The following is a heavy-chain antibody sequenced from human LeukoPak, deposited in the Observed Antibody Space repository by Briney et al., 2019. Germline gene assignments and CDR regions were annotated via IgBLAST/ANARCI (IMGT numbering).Heavy chain of an antibody. Sequence: GAALQSSCKASGXSFTSYWIGLVRQMPGKGVECMGVTYPGDCDTRYSPSFQAQVTISAKKPISTAYLQWSSLKASDTAMYYCARSGGNEIDYWGRGTLVTVSS. D-gene: IGHD4-23*01. CDR2: TYPGDCDT. CDR1: GXSFTSYW. V-gene: IGHV5-51*04. J-gene: IGHJ4*02. CDR3: ARSGGNEIDY.